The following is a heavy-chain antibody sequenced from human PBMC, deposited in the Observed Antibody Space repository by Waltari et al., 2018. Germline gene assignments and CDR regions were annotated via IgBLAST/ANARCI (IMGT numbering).Heavy chain of an antibody. J-gene: IGHJ4*02. D-gene: IGHD3-10*01. CDR2: ISYDGSNK. Sequence: QVQLVESGGGVVQPGRSLRLSCAASGFTFSSYAMHWVRQAPGKGLEWVAVISYDGSNKYYADSVKGRFTISRDNSKNTLYLQMNSLRAEDTAVYYCAKDTSYGSGTIDYWGQGTLVTVSS. V-gene: IGHV3-30*07. CDR3: AKDTSYGSGTIDY. CDR1: GFTFSSYA.